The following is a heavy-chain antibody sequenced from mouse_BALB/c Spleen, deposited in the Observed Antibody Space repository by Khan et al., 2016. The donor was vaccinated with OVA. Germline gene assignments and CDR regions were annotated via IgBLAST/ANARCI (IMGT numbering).Heavy chain of an antibody. CDR3: GRSNYGPFAY. D-gene: IGHD1-1*02. Sequence: EVELVESGGGLVKPGGSLKLSCAASGFTFSSFTMSWVRQTPEKRLEWVASISSGGDNTYFPDSVKGRFTISSANAMHNLYLQMSSLRSEDTALYYGGRSNYGPFAYWGQGTLVTVSA. CDR1: GFTFSSFT. CDR2: ISSGGDNT. V-gene: IGHV5-9*03. J-gene: IGHJ3*01.